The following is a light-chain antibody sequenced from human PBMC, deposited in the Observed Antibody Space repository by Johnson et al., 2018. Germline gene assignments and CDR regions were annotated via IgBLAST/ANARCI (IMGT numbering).Light chain of an antibody. Sequence: QSVLTQPPSVSAAPGQKVTISCSGSSSNIGNNYVSWYQQLPGTAPKLLIYENNKRPSGIPDRSSGSKSGTSATLGITGLQTGVEADYYCGTWVSCLRAGNGFGTGTKVTVL. CDR3: GTWVSCLRAGNG. CDR1: SSNIGNNY. J-gene: IGLJ1*01. CDR2: ENN. V-gene: IGLV1-51*02.